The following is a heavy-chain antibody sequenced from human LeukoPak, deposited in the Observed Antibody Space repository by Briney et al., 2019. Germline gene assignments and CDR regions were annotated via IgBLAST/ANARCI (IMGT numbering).Heavy chain of an antibody. CDR2: IYPGDSDT. V-gene: IGHV5-51*01. CDR3: ARRASPTEDLDY. Sequence: GESLKISCKGSGYSFTSYWIAWVRQMPGKGLEWMGIIYPGDSDTRYSPSFQGQVTISADKSINIAYLQWSSLKASDTAIYYCARRASPTEDLDYWGQGTLVTVSS. J-gene: IGHJ4*02. CDR1: GYSFTSYW.